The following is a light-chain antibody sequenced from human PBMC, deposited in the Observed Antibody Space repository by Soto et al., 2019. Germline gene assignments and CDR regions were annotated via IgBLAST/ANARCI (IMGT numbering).Light chain of an antibody. CDR2: GAS. V-gene: IGKV3-20*01. J-gene: IGKJ2*01. CDR1: HSVSSSY. CDR3: QQYGSSPPYT. Sequence: EIVLTQSPGTLSLSPGERATLSCRASHSVSSSYLAWYQQKPGQAPRLLIYGASSRATGIPDRFSGSGSGTGFTLTISRLEPEDFAVYYCQQYGSSPPYTFGQGTKLESK.